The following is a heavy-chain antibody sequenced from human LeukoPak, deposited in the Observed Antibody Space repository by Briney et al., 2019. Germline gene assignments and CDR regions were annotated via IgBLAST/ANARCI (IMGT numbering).Heavy chain of an antibody. J-gene: IGHJ4*02. V-gene: IGHV1-46*01. CDR2: INPSGGSA. Sequence: ASVKVSCKASRYTFSMYNMHWVRQAPGQGLEWMGIINPSGGSASDRQKFQGRVTMTRDTSTSTLYMELSSLRSEDTAMYYCAREGVAATGLDYWGQGTLVTVSS. CDR1: RYTFSMYN. CDR3: AREGVAATGLDY. D-gene: IGHD6-13*01.